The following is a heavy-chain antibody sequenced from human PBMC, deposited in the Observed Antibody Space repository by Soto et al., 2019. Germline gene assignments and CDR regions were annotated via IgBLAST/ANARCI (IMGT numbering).Heavy chain of an antibody. CDR1: GFTFSSYG. CDR3: TRDGYYDILTGYYRYGMDV. J-gene: IGHJ6*02. D-gene: IGHD3-9*01. V-gene: IGHV3-49*04. CDR2: IRSKAYGGTT. Sequence: PGGSLRLSCAASGFTFSSYGMHWVRQAPGKGLEWVGFIRSKAYGGTTEYAASVKGRFTISRDDSKSITYLQMNSLKTEDTAVYYCTRDGYYDILTGYYRYGMDVWGRGTTVTVSS.